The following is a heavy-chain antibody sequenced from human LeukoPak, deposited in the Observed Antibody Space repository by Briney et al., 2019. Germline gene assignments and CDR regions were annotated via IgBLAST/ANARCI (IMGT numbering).Heavy chain of an antibody. V-gene: IGHV3-11*04. CDR2: ISSSGSTI. CDR1: GFTFSDYY. J-gene: IGHJ3*02. D-gene: IGHD5-12*01. CDR3: ARSSRGGYEIRAFDI. Sequence: GGSLRLSCAASGFTFSDYYMSWIRQAPGKGLEWVSYISSSGSTIYYADPVKGRFTISRDNAKNSLYLQMNSLRAEDTAVYYCARSSRGGYEIRAFDIWGQGTMVTVSS.